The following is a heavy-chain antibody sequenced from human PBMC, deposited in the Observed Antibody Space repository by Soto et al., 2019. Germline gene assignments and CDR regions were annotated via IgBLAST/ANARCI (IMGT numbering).Heavy chain of an antibody. CDR1: GFTFSSYD. CDR3: AQNYNVWGYF. Sequence: EVQLVESGGGLVQPGGSLRLSCAASGFTFSSYDMSWVRQAPGKGLEWVSGVSGGGGTTHYADSVKGRFTISRDNSKNTLYLQMNSLRAEDTAIYFCAQNYNVWGYFWGQGTLVTVSS. CDR2: VSGGGGTT. V-gene: IGHV3-23*04. D-gene: IGHD3-16*01. J-gene: IGHJ4*02.